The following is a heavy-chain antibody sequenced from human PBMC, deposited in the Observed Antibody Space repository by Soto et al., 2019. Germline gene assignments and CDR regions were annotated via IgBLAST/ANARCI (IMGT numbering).Heavy chain of an antibody. Sequence: SVKVSCKASGGTFSSYAISWVRQAPGQGLEWMGGIIPIFGTANYAQKFQGRVTITADESTSTAYMELSSLRSEDTAVYYCARAEDIVVVVAATLAYWGQGTLVTVSS. D-gene: IGHD2-15*01. J-gene: IGHJ4*02. CDR1: GGTFSSYA. V-gene: IGHV1-69*13. CDR3: ARAEDIVVVVAATLAY. CDR2: IIPIFGTA.